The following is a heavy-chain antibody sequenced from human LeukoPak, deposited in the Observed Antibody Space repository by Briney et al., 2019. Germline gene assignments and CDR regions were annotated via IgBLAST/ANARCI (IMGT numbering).Heavy chain of an antibody. V-gene: IGHV1-2*02. CDR3: ARDAGVVVAAFDY. CDR1: GYTFTGYY. CDR2: INPNSGGT. Sequence: ASVTVSCKASGYTFTGYYMHWVRQAPGQGLEWMGWINPNSGGTNYAQKFQGRVTMTRDTSISTAYMELSRLRSDDTAVYYCARDAGVVVAAFDYWGQGTLVTVSS. D-gene: IGHD2-15*01. J-gene: IGHJ4*02.